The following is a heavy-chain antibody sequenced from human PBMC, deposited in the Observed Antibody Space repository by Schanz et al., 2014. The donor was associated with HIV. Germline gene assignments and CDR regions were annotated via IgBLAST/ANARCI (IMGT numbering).Heavy chain of an antibody. CDR3: ARDEHSSSRPDWFDP. CDR1: GYIFTSNG. Sequence: QVQLVQSGAEVKKPGASVKVSCKASGYIFTSNGISWVRQAPGQGLEWMGWISAYNGKTNYARKVQGRVTMTTDTSTTTAYMELRSLRSDDTAVYYCARDEHSSSRPDWFDPWGQGTLVTVYS. CDR2: ISAYNGKT. V-gene: IGHV1-18*01. J-gene: IGHJ5*02. D-gene: IGHD6-13*01.